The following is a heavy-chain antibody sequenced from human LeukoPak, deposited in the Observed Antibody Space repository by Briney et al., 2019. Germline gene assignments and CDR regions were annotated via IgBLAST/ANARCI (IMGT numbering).Heavy chain of an antibody. J-gene: IGHJ4*02. Sequence: SETLSLTCAVSGDSFSSHYWTWIRQPPGRGLEWIGYISYIGTTNYNPSLKSRVTISVDTSKNQFSLKLSSVTAADTAVYYCARGQYSSSPPGYWGQGTLVTVSS. D-gene: IGHD6-6*01. CDR3: ARGQYSSSPPGY. V-gene: IGHV4-59*11. CDR1: GDSFSSHY. CDR2: ISYIGTT.